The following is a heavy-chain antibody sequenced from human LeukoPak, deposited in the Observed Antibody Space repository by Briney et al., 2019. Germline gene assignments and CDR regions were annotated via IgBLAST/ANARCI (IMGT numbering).Heavy chain of an antibody. CDR3: AKVQLDYYGSGKTVHYFDY. CDR2: ISYDGSNK. Sequence: PGGSLRLSCAASGFTFSSYGMHWVRQAPGKGLEWVAVISYDGSNKYYADSVKGRFTISRDNSKNTLYLQMNSLRAEDTAVYYCAKVQLDYYGSGKTVHYFDYWGQGTLVTVSS. D-gene: IGHD3-10*01. J-gene: IGHJ4*02. CDR1: GFTFSSYG. V-gene: IGHV3-30*18.